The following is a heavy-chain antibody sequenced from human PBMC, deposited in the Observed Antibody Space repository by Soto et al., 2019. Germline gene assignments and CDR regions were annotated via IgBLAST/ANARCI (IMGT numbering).Heavy chain of an antibody. CDR2: INHSGRT. Sequence: SETLSLTCAVYGGSLSGHYWCWIRQSPEKGLEWIGQINHSGRTNYSPSLKSRVTISVDTSKRQFSLNLSSVTAADTAVYYCARGYSDSNGYYCYFDYWGQGTPVTVSS. CDR1: GGSLSGHY. CDR3: ARGYSDSNGYYCYFDY. D-gene: IGHD3-22*01. V-gene: IGHV4-34*01. J-gene: IGHJ4*02.